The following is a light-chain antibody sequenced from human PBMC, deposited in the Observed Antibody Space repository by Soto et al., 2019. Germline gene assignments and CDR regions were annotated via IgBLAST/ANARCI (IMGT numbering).Light chain of an antibody. CDR3: CSYAGSPRYV. CDR2: DVS. V-gene: IGLV2-11*01. J-gene: IGLJ1*01. Sequence: QSALTQPRSVSGSPGQSVTISCTGTSSDVGGYNYVSWYQQHPGKAPKVMIYDVSERPSGVPDRFSGSKSGNTASLTISWLQAEGEADYYCCSYAGSPRYVSGTGTKLTVL. CDR1: SSDVGGYNY.